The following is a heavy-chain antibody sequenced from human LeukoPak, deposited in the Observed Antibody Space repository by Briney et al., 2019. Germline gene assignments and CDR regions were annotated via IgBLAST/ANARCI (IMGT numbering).Heavy chain of an antibody. CDR2: IYYSGST. J-gene: IGHJ6*03. CDR1: GGSLSSGDYY. D-gene: IGHD3-22*01. V-gene: IGHV4-30-4*08. Sequence: TSSETLSLTCTVSGGSLSSGDYYWSWIRQPPGRGLEWIGYIYYSGSTYYNPSLKSRVTISVDTSKNQFSLKLSSVTAADTAVYYCAREVHDSSGYYYYYYYMDVWGKGTTVTVSS. CDR3: AREVHDSSGYYYYYYYMDV.